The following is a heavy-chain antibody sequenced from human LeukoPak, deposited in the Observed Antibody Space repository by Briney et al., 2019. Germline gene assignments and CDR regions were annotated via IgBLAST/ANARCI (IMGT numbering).Heavy chain of an antibody. CDR3: ESTGYSSGWYPFDY. V-gene: IGHV3-30*02. CDR2: IYYDGIDK. CDR1: GFAFTRHA. J-gene: IGHJ4*02. D-gene: IGHD6-19*01. Sequence: GGSLGLSCAASGFAFTRHAMHWVRQAPGKGLEWVAYIYYDGIDKNYADTVKGRFTISRDNSKNTLYLQMNSLRADDTAVYYCESTGYSSGWYPFDYWGQGTLVTVSS.